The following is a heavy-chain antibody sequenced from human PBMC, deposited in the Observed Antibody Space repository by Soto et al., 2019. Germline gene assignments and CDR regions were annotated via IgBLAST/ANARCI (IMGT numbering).Heavy chain of an antibody. D-gene: IGHD3-22*01. CDR1: GGSISSGDYD. Sequence: SETLSLTCTVSGGSISSGDYDWSWIRQPPGKGLEWIGYIYYSGSTYYNPSLKSRVTISVDTSKNQFSLKLSSVTAADTAVYYCARIAVLYYYDSSGSNWFDPWGQGTLVTVSS. V-gene: IGHV4-30-4*01. CDR2: IYYSGST. CDR3: ARIAVLYYYDSSGSNWFDP. J-gene: IGHJ5*02.